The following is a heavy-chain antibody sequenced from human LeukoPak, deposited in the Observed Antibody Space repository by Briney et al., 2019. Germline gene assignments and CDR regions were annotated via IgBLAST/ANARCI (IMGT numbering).Heavy chain of an antibody. Sequence: SETLSLTCTVSGGSIRSGGYYWSWIRQHPGKGLEWIGYIYYSGSTYYNPSLKSRVTISVDTSKNQFSLKLSSVTAADTAVYYCARVSGDYVDYWGQGTPVTVSS. CDR3: ARVSGDYVDY. D-gene: IGHD4-17*01. V-gene: IGHV4-31*03. CDR2: IYYSGST. J-gene: IGHJ4*02. CDR1: GGSIRSGGYY.